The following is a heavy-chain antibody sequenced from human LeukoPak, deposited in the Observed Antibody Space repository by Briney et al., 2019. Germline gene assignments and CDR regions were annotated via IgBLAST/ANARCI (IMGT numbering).Heavy chain of an antibody. J-gene: IGHJ4*02. CDR3: AKLGGNSDFDY. V-gene: IGHV3-30*18. D-gene: IGHD4-23*01. CDR1: GFTFSNYG. CDR2: ISYDGSNK. Sequence: QPGRSLRLSCAASGFTFSNYGMHWVRQAPGKGLEWLAVISYDGSNKYYADSVKGRFTISRDNSKNTLYLQMNSLRAEDTAVYYCAKLGGNSDFDYWGQGTLVTVSP.